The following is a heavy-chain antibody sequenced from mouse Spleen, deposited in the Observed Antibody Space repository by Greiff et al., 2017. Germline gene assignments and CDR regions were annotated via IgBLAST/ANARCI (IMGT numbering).Heavy chain of an antibody. CDR3: ARSIYDGHYGRVYFDY. CDR2: INPNYGTT. Sequence: LVESGPELVKPGASVKISCKASGYSFTDYNMNWVKQSNGKSLEWIGVINPNYGTTSYNQKFKGKATLTVDQSSSTAYMQLNSLTSEDSAVYYCARSIYDGHYGRVYFDYWGQGTTLTVSS. V-gene: IGHV1-39*01. CDR1: GYSFTDYN. D-gene: IGHD2-3*01. J-gene: IGHJ2*01.